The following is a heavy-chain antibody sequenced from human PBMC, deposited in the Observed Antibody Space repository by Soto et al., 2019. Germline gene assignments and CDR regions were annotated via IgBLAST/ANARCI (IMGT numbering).Heavy chain of an antibody. CDR3: ARRGHFSVDY. Sequence: SDTLSLTCAVSGYSISSGYYWGWIRQPPGKGLEWIGSIYHIARTYYNPSLKSRVTISVDTSKNQFSLKLSSVTAADTAVYYCARRGHFSVDYWCPGTLVTVTS. V-gene: IGHV4-38-2*01. CDR2: IYHIART. D-gene: IGHD3-3*02. J-gene: IGHJ4*02. CDR1: GYSISSGYY.